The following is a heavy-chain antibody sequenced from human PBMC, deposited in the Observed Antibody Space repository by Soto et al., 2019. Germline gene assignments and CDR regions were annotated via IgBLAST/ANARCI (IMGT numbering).Heavy chain of an antibody. V-gene: IGHV4-31*03. J-gene: IGHJ6*02. CDR3: ARDLLATYYYSGMDV. CDR2: IYYSGST. D-gene: IGHD5-12*01. Sequence: QVQLQESGPGLVKPSQTLSLTCTVSGGSISSGGYYWGWIGQHPGKGREWIGYIYYSGSTYYNPSLKSRVTISVDTSKNQFSLKLSSVTAADTAVYYCARDLLATYYYSGMDVWGQGTTVTVSS. CDR1: GGSISSGGYY.